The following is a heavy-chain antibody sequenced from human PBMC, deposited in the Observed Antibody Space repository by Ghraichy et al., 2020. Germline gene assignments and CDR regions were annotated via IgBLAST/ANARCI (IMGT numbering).Heavy chain of an antibody. V-gene: IGHV4-39*01. CDR1: GGSISSWLYY. Sequence: SETLSLTCTVSGGSISSWLYYCDWIRQTPGKGLEWIGDIYHSGGAYYNPSLKSRVTMSVDTSKNQFSLQLNSVTAADTAVYYCARHPGTQNWFDAWGQGTLVTVSS. CDR3: ARHPGTQNWFDA. J-gene: IGHJ5*02. CDR2: IYHSGGA.